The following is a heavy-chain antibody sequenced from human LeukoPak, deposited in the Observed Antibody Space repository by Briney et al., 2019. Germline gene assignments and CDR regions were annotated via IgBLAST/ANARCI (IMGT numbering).Heavy chain of an antibody. J-gene: IGHJ2*01. CDR3: AKGRWLQSSDHWYFDL. CDR1: GFTFDDYA. CDR2: ISWNSGSI. V-gene: IGHV3-9*01. D-gene: IGHD5-24*01. Sequence: GRSLRLSCAASGFTFDDYAMHWVRQAPGKGLEWVSGISWNSGSIGYADSVKGRFTISRDNAKNSLYMQMNSLRAEDTALYYCAKGRWLQSSDHWYFDLWGRGTLVTVSS.